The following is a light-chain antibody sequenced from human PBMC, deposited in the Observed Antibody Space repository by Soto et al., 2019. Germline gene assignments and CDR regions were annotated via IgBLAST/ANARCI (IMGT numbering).Light chain of an antibody. V-gene: IGLV2-23*01. Sequence: QSALTQPASVSGSPGQSITISCTGTVGLVSWYQQHPGKVXKXIIYDDTKRPSGVSSRFSGSKSGNTASLTISGLQTEDEADYYCCLYVGGRTYVFGTGTKVTVL. CDR1: VGL. CDR3: CLYVGGRTYV. CDR2: DDT. J-gene: IGLJ1*01.